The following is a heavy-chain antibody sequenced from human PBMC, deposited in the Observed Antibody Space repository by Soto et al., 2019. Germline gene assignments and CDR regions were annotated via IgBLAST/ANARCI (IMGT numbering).Heavy chain of an antibody. D-gene: IGHD6-25*01. CDR3: ARDPGGSGYAFDM. CDR2: IWKDGSNK. CDR1: GFTFSSDA. J-gene: IGHJ3*02. V-gene: IGHV3-33*01. Sequence: QVQLVESGGAVVQPGRSLRLSCAASGFTFSSDAMHWVRRAPGKGLEWVAFIWKDGSNKHYADSVKGRFIISRDNSGNTLYLQMISLRVKDTAVDFCARDPGGSGYAFDMWGQGTMVTVSS.